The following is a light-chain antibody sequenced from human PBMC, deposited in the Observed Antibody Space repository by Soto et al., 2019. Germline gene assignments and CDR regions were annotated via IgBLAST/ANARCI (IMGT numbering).Light chain of an antibody. CDR1: QSVSSY. J-gene: IGKJ4*01. CDR2: DAS. V-gene: IGKV3-11*01. Sequence: EIVLTQSPATLSLSPGEIATLSCRASQSVSSYLAWYQQKPGQAPRLLIYDASNRATGISARFSGSGSGTDVTLTISSLEPEDFAVYFCQQRSNWPLTFGGGTKVEIK. CDR3: QQRSNWPLT.